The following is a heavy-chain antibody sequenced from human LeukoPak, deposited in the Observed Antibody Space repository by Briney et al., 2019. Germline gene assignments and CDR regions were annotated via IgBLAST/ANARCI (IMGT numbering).Heavy chain of an antibody. CDR2: ISYDGSNK. V-gene: IGHV3-30-3*01. D-gene: IGHD6-13*01. CDR1: GFTFSSYA. J-gene: IGHJ6*02. Sequence: GGSLRLSCAASGFTFSSYAMHWVRQAPGKGLEWVAVISYDGSNKYYADSVKGRFTISRDNSKNTLYLQMNSLRAEDTAVYYCARDDRSSSKSFTMDVWGQGTTVTVSS. CDR3: ARDDRSSSKSFTMDV.